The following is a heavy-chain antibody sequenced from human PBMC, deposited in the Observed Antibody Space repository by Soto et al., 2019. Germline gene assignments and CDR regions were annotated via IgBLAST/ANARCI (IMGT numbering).Heavy chain of an antibody. J-gene: IGHJ4*02. D-gene: IGHD1-26*01. CDR1: GGSFSGYY. CDR3: ARTGGSYQSLGYFDY. Sequence: PSETLSLTCAVYGGSFSGYYWSWIRQPPGKGLEWIGEINHSGSTNYNPSLKSRVTISVDTSKNQFSLKLSSVTAADTAVYYCARTGGSYQSLGYFDYWGQGXLVTVSS. V-gene: IGHV4-34*01. CDR2: INHSGST.